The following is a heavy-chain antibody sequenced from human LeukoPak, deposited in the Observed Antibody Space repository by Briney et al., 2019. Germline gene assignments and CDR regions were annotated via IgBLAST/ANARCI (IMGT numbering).Heavy chain of an antibody. J-gene: IGHJ4*02. CDR1: GFTFNTYG. CDR2: IRYDGSNK. Sequence: GGSLRLSCAASGFTFNTYGMHWVRQAPGKGLQWVAFIRYDGSNKYYADSVKGRFTISRDNSKNTLYLQMNSLRAEDTAVYYCARDGSGRVPEMSAPDYWGQGTLVTVSS. D-gene: IGHD3-10*01. CDR3: ARDGSGRVPEMSAPDY. V-gene: IGHV3-30*02.